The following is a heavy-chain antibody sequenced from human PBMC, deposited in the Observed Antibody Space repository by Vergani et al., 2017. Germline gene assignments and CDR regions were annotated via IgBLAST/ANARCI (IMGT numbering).Heavy chain of an antibody. J-gene: IGHJ4*02. Sequence: QVQLQQWGAGPLKPSETLSLTCGVYGGSFSGYYWSWIRQPPGKGLEWIGEINHSGSTNYNPSLKSRVTISVDKSKNQFSLKLSAVTAADTAVYYCARVWGTTGTTPSFDYWGQGTLVTVSS. D-gene: IGHD1-1*01. CDR1: GGSFSGYY. V-gene: IGHV4-34*01. CDR3: ARVWGTTGTTPSFDY. CDR2: INHSGST.